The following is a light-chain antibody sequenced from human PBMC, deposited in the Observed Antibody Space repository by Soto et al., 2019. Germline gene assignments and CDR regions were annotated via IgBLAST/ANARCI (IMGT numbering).Light chain of an antibody. J-gene: IGKJ2*01. Sequence: EIVLTQSPGTLSLSPGERATLSCRASQSGSSSYLAWYQQKPGQPPRLLIYGASSRATGIPDRFSGSGSGTDFTLTISRLDPEDFAVYYCQQYGSSPYTFGQGTKVDIK. CDR1: QSGSSSY. CDR2: GAS. CDR3: QQYGSSPYT. V-gene: IGKV3-20*01.